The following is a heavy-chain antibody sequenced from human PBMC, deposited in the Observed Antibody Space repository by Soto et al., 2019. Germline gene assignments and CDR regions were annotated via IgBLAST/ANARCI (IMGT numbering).Heavy chain of an antibody. V-gene: IGHV1-18*01. J-gene: IGHJ5*02. Sequence: ASVKVSCKASGYTFTSYGTSWVRQAPGQGLEWMGWISAYNGNTNYAQKLQGRVTMTTDTSTSTAYMELRSLRSDDTAVYYCARALTTVSYNWFDPWGQGTLVTVSS. CDR1: GYTFTSYG. CDR3: ARALTTVSYNWFDP. D-gene: IGHD4-17*01. CDR2: ISAYNGNT.